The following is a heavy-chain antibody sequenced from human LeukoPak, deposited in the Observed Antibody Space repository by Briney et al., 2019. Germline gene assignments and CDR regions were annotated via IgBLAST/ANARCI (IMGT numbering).Heavy chain of an antibody. CDR2: ISYDGSNK. CDR3: ARDPLGFGELSYFDY. Sequence: GGSLRLSCAASGFTFSSYAMYWVRQAPGKGLEWVAVISYDGSNKYYADSVKGRFTISRDNSKNTLYLQMNSLRAEDTAVYYCARDPLGFGELSYFDYWGQGTLVTVSS. V-gene: IGHV3-30*04. CDR1: GFTFSSYA. D-gene: IGHD3-10*01. J-gene: IGHJ4*02.